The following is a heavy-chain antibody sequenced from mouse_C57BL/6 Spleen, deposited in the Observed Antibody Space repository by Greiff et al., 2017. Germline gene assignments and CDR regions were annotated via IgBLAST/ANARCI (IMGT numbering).Heavy chain of an antibody. CDR2: ISSGSSTI. CDR3: ARGYYGSSYFDY. D-gene: IGHD1-1*01. Sequence: EVKLQESGGGLVKPGGSLKLSCAASGFTFSDYGMHWVRQAPEKGLEWVAYISSGSSTIYYADTVKGRYTISRDNAKNTLFLQMTSLRSEDTAMYYGARGYYGSSYFDYWGQGTTLTVSS. V-gene: IGHV5-17*01. J-gene: IGHJ2*01. CDR1: GFTFSDYG.